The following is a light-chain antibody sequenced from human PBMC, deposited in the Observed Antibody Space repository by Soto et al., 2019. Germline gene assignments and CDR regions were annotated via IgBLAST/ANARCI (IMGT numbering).Light chain of an antibody. CDR2: DAS. Sequence: LQLTPTPPTQSASGGGRVNITCRASQSISSWLAWYQQKPGRAPKLLIYDASSLETGVPSRFSGSGSGTEFTLTISSLQPDDFATYYCQQYNTYSTFGQATKV. CDR3: QQYNTYST. V-gene: IGKV1-5*01. CDR1: QSISSW. J-gene: IGKJ1*01.